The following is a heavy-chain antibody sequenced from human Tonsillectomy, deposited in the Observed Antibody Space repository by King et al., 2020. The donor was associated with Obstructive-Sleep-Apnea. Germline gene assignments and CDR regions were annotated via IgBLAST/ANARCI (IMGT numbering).Heavy chain of an antibody. J-gene: IGHJ5*02. CDR1: GCTFSSHG. Sequence: VQLLESGGGVVQPGRSLRLSCAASGCTFSSHGMRWVRQAPGKGLEWVAGMWDSGSKKYIADSVKGRFTISRDNSKNTLLLQKNSRGTEDTAVYYFARDWEGYCSGGNCYPGFDPWGQGTLVTVSS. CDR3: ARDWEGYCSGGNCYPGFDP. CDR2: MWDSGSKK. D-gene: IGHD2-15*01. V-gene: IGHV3-33*01.